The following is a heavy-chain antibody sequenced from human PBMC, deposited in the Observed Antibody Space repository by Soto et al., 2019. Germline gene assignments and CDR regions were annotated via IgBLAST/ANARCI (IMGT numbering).Heavy chain of an antibody. CDR1: GGSISSGGYY. CDR3: ARGEVRYFDSHYGMDV. V-gene: IGHV4-31*03. D-gene: IGHD3-9*01. J-gene: IGHJ6*02. CDR2: IYYSGST. Sequence: PSETLSLTCTVSGGSISSGGYYWSWIRHHPGKGLEWIGYIYYSGSTYYNPSLKSRVTISVDTSKNQFSLKLSSLTAADTAVYYCARGEVRYFDSHYGMDVWGQGTTVTVSS.